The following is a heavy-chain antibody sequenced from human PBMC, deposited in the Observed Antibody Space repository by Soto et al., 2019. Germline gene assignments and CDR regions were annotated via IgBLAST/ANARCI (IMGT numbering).Heavy chain of an antibody. CDR1: GFTFSIYS. Sequence: PGGSLRLSCAASGFTFSIYSMNWVRQAPGKGLEWVSSISSSSSYIYYADSVKGRFTISRDNAKNSLYLQMNSLRAEDTAVYYCARGVGTAMAWYYYYGMDVWGQGTTVTVSS. CDR3: ARGVGTAMAWYYYYGMDV. V-gene: IGHV3-21*01. D-gene: IGHD5-18*01. CDR2: ISSSSSYI. J-gene: IGHJ6*02.